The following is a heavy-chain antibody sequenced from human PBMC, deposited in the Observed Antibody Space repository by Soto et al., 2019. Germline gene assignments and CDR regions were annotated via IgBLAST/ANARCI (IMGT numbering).Heavy chain of an antibody. D-gene: IGHD5-18*01. Sequence: GESLKISCKGSGYSFTTYWIAWVRQMPGKGLEWMGIIYPGDSDARYSPSFEGQVTFSADKSINTTFLHLNSLEASDTAMYFCTRGDTSMGFDYWGQGTVVTVS. J-gene: IGHJ4*02. CDR1: GYSFTTYW. CDR3: TRGDTSMGFDY. CDR2: IYPGDSDA. V-gene: IGHV5-51*01.